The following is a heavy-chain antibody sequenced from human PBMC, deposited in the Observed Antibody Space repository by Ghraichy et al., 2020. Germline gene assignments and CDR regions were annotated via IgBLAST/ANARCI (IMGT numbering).Heavy chain of an antibody. D-gene: IGHD5-24*01. Sequence: SETLSLTCAVYGVSFSGYYWSWIRQPPGKGLEWIGEINHSGSTNYNPSLKSRVTISVDTSKNQFSLKLSSVTAADTAVYYCARAPKRWLQGYYYYGMDVWGQGTTVTVSS. CDR1: GVSFSGYY. V-gene: IGHV4-34*01. CDR2: INHSGST. J-gene: IGHJ6*02. CDR3: ARAPKRWLQGYYYYGMDV.